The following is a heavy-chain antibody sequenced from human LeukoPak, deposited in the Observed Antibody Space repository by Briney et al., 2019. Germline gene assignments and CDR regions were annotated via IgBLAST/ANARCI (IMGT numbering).Heavy chain of an antibody. CDR1: GYTFTSYY. D-gene: IGHD7-27*01. CDR2: MNPNSGNT. J-gene: IGHJ4*02. V-gene: IGHV1-8*01. CDR3: ARASLGNFDY. Sequence: ASVKVSCKASGYTFTSYYMHWVRQATGQGLEWMGWMNPNSGNTGYAQKFQGRVTMTRNTSISTAYMELSSLRSEDTAVYYCARASLGNFDYWGQGTLVTVSS.